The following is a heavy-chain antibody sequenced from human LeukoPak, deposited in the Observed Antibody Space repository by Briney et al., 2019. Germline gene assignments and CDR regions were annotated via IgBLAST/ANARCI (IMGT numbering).Heavy chain of an antibody. D-gene: IGHD6-19*01. V-gene: IGHV4-30-2*01. Sequence: KTSQTLSLTCTVSGGSISSGGYYWSWIRQPPGKGLEWIGYIYHSGSTYYNPSLKSRVTISVDRSKNQFSLNLSSVTAADTAVYYCARDVIEVAANWFDPWGQGISVTVSP. J-gene: IGHJ5*02. CDR3: ARDVIEVAANWFDP. CDR2: IYHSGST. CDR1: GGSISSGGYY.